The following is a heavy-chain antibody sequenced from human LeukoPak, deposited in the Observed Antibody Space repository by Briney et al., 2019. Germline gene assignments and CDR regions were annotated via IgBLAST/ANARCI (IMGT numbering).Heavy chain of an antibody. Sequence: PGGSLRLSCAASGLTFSVYYMSWIRQAPGKGLEWVSYISDSSSYTNFADSVKGRFTISRDNAKNSLYLQMNSLRAEDTAVYYCARGHHGMDVWGQGTTVTVSS. CDR1: GLTFSVYY. CDR3: ARGHHGMDV. J-gene: IGHJ6*02. V-gene: IGHV3-11*05. CDR2: ISDSSSYT.